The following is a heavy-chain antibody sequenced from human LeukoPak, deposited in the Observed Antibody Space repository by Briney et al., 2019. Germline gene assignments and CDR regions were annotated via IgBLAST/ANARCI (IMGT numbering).Heavy chain of an antibody. CDR1: GGSISSGGYS. V-gene: IGHV4-30-2*01. CDR3: ARRLTQYDCFDP. D-gene: IGHD2-2*01. Sequence: SETLSLTCAVSGGSISSGGYSWSWIRQPPGKGLEWIGYIYHSGSTYYNPSLKSRVTISVDRSKNQFSLHLNSVTPEDTAVYYCARRLTQYDCFDPWGQGILVTVSS. J-gene: IGHJ5*02. CDR2: IYHSGST.